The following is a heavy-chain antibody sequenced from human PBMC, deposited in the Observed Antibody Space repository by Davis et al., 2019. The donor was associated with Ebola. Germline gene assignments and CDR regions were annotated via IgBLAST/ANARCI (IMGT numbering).Heavy chain of an antibody. Sequence: GGSLRLSCAASGFTFSSYGMHWVRQAPGKGLEWVAVISDDGSNKDYADSVKGRFTISRDNSKNTLYLQMNSLRPEDTAVYYCASGTWIQLWYVDYWGQGTLVTVSS. D-gene: IGHD5-18*01. V-gene: IGHV3-30*03. CDR2: ISDDGSNK. J-gene: IGHJ4*02. CDR1: GFTFSSYG. CDR3: ASGTWIQLWYVDY.